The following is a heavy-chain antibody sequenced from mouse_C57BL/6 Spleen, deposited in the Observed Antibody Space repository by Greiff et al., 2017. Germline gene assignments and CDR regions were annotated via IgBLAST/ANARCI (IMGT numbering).Heavy chain of an antibody. Sequence: QVQLQQSGAELVKPGASVKMSCKASGYTFTSYWITWVKQRPGQGLEWIGDIYPGSGSTNYNEKFKGKATLTLDTSSSTGYMQLSSLTSEDSAVYDWARSGSSYYIDYWGQGTTLTVSS. V-gene: IGHV1-55*01. J-gene: IGHJ2*01. CDR2: IYPGSGST. CDR1: GYTFTSYW. CDR3: ARSGSSYYIDY. D-gene: IGHD1-1*01.